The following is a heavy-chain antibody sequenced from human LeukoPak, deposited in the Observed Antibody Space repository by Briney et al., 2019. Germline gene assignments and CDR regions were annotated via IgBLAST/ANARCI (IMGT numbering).Heavy chain of an antibody. CDR3: ARDLDYYDSSGYYGY. V-gene: IGHV3-74*01. CDR1: GFTFSSYW. CDR2: INTDGSST. D-gene: IGHD3-22*01. J-gene: IGHJ4*02. Sequence: PGGSLRLSCAASGFTFSSYWMHWVRQAPGKGLVWVSRINTDGSSTSYADSVKGRFTISRDNAKNTLYLQMNSLRAEDTAVYYCARDLDYYDSSGYYGYWGQGTLVTVSS.